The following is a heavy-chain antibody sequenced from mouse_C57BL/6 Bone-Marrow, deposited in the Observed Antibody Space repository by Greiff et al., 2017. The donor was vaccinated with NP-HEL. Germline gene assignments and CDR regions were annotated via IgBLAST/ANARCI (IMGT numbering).Heavy chain of an antibody. Sequence: EVKLMESGGGLVKPGGSLKLSCAASGFTFSDYGMHWVRQAPEKGLEWVAYISSGSSTIYYADTVKGRFTISRDNAKNTLFLQMTSLRSEDTAMYYCASSLGTGDYWYFDVWGTGTTVTVSS. CDR3: ASSLGTGDYWYFDV. J-gene: IGHJ1*03. CDR2: ISSGSSTI. D-gene: IGHD4-1*01. CDR1: GFTFSDYG. V-gene: IGHV5-17*01.